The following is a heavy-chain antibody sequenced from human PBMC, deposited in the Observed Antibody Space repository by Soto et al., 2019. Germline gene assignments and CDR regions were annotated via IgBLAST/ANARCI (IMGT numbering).Heavy chain of an antibody. V-gene: IGHV3-48*03. J-gene: IGHJ3*02. CDR2: ISSSGSTI. CDR3: ARDGPWDRDDI. Sequence: EVQLVESGGGLVQPGGSLRLSCAASGFTFSSYEMNWVRQAPGKGLEWVSYISSSGSTIYYADSVKGRFTISRDNAKNSLYLQMNSLRAEDTAVYYCARDGPWDRDDIWGQGTMVTVSS. D-gene: IGHD1-26*01. CDR1: GFTFSSYE.